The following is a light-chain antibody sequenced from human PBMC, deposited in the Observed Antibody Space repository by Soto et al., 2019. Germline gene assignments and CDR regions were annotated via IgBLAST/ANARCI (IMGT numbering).Light chain of an antibody. CDR1: SSNIGAGYD. CDR2: GNS. CDR3: QSYDSSLGGSV. Sequence: QSVLTQPPSVSGAPGQRVTISCTGSSSNIGAGYDVHWCQQLPGTAPKLLIYGNSNRPSGVPDRFSGSKSGTSASLAITGLQAEEEADYYGQSYDSSLGGSVFGTGTKVTVL. J-gene: IGLJ1*01. V-gene: IGLV1-40*01.